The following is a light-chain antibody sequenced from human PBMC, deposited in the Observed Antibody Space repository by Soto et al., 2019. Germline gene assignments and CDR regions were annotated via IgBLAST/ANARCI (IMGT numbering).Light chain of an antibody. V-gene: IGKV1-9*01. CDR3: LQHNTYPRT. Sequence: DIQLTQSPSFLSASVGDRVTITCRASQDISVYLAWYQQKPAKAPTLLIYATSSLQGGVPSRFSGSGSGTEFTLTISSLQPEDFATYFCLQHNTYPRTFGQGTKVDIK. CDR1: QDISVY. CDR2: ATS. J-gene: IGKJ1*01.